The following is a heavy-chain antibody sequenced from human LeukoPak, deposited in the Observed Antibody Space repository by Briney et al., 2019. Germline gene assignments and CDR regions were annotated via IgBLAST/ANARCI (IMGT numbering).Heavy chain of an antibody. CDR3: AREPEPHSYDSSGYYPY. V-gene: IGHV1-18*01. CDR2: ISPYNGNT. J-gene: IGHJ4*02. CDR1: GYTVTSYG. Sequence: ASVNVSCKASGYTVTSYGISWVRQAPGQGREGMGWISPYNGNTTHAQQLQGRVTMTTDTSTSTAYMELRSLRSDDTAVYYCAREPEPHSYDSSGYYPYWGQGTLVTVSS. D-gene: IGHD3-22*01.